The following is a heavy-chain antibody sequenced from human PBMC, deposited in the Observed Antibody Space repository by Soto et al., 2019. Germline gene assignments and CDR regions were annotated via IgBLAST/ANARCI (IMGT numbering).Heavy chain of an antibody. D-gene: IGHD2-2*01. CDR2: ISYDGKNK. CDR3: AKGQHCSSTSCHFYYYGTDV. V-gene: IGHV3-30*18. J-gene: IGHJ6*02. Sequence: QVQLVESGGGVVQPGRSLRISCAATGVTFSTYGMHWVRQAPGKGLEWGAVISYDGKNKYYAQSVKGRLTISRDNSKNTLYLQVNSLRVEDTAVYYCAKGQHCSSTSCHFYYYGTDVWGQGTTVAVSS. CDR1: GVTFSTYG.